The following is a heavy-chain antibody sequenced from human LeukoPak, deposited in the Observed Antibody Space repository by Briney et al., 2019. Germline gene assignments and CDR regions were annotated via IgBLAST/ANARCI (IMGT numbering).Heavy chain of an antibody. D-gene: IGHD1-7*01. CDR3: ARITGTTWLTSYYYYGMDV. J-gene: IGHJ6*02. CDR2: IYYSGST. V-gene: IGHV4-39*07. CDR1: GGSISGSSYY. Sequence: SETLSLTCTVSGGSISGSSYYWGWIRQPPGKGLEWIGSIYYSGSTYYNPSLKSRVTISVDTSKNQFSLKLSSVTAADTAVYYCARITGTTWLTSYYYYGMDVWGQGTAVTVSS.